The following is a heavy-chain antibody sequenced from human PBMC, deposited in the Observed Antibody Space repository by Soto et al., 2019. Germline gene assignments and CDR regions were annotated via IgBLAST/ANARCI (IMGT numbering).Heavy chain of an antibody. CDR1: GFTFSNAW. J-gene: IGHJ4*02. Sequence: EVQLVESGGGLVKPGRSLRLSCAASGFTFSNAWMNWVRQAPGKGLEWVGRIKRKIDGETTEYASPVKDRFTISRDDSKNTMFLQMNSLETEDTGVYYCTTYSGSSPEWGQGTLVTVSS. D-gene: IGHD6-13*01. CDR3: TTYSGSSPE. CDR2: IKRKIDGETT. V-gene: IGHV3-15*07.